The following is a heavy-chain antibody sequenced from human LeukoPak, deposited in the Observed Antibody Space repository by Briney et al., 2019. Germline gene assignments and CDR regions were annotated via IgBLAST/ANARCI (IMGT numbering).Heavy chain of an antibody. D-gene: IGHD6-19*01. CDR1: GGSISSYY. V-gene: IGHV4-4*07. CDR3: AREAVAGTLFDY. Sequence: SETLSLTCNVSGGSISSYYWNWIRQPAGKELEWIGRIYTSGSTNYNPSLKSRVTMSVDTSKNQFSLKLSSVTAADTAVYYCAREAVAGTLFDYWGQGTLVTVSS. CDR2: IYTSGST. J-gene: IGHJ4*02.